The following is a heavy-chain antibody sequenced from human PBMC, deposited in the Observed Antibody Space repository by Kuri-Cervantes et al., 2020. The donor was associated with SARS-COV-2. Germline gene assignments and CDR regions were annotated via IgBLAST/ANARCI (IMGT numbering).Heavy chain of an antibody. Sequence: GESLKISCAASGFTFSSYGMHWVRQAPGKGLEWVAVIWYDGSNKYYADSVKGRFTISRDNSKNTLYLQMNSLRAEDTAVYYCATEGGIDDPFDYWGQGTLVTVSS. CDR3: ATEGGIDDPFDY. CDR1: GFTFSSYG. J-gene: IGHJ4*02. CDR2: IWYDGSNK. V-gene: IGHV3-33*01. D-gene: IGHD3-3*01.